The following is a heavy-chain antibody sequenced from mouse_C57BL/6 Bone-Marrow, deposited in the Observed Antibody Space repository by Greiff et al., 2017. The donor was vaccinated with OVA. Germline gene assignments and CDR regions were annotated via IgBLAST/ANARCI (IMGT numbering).Heavy chain of an antibody. D-gene: IGHD1-1*01. CDR1: GFTFSSYA. Sequence: EVKLVESGGGLVKPGGSLKLSCAASGFTFSSYAMSWVRQTPEKRLEWVATISDGGSYTYYQDNVKGRFTISRDNAKNNLYLQMSHLKSEDTAMYYCARENYYDWFAYWGQGTLVTVSA. CDR2: ISDGGSYT. J-gene: IGHJ3*01. V-gene: IGHV5-4*01. CDR3: ARENYYDWFAY.